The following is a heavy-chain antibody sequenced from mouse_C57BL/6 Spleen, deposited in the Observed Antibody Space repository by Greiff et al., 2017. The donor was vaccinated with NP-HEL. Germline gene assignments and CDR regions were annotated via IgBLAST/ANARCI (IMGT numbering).Heavy chain of an antibody. Sequence: QVQLQQSGPELVKPGASVKISCKASGYAFSSSWMNWVKQRPGKGLEWIGRIYPGDGDTNYNGKFKGKATLTADKSSSTAYMQLSSLTSEDSAVYFCAREDYDYDEGFAYWGQGTLVTVSA. D-gene: IGHD2-4*01. J-gene: IGHJ3*01. V-gene: IGHV1-82*01. CDR3: AREDYDYDEGFAY. CDR1: GYAFSSSW. CDR2: IYPGDGDT.